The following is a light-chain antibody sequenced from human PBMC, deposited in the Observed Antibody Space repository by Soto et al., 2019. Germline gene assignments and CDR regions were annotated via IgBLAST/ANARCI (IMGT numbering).Light chain of an antibody. CDR2: GAS. Sequence: EIVLTQSPGTLSLCPGERATLSCRASQSVSSSYLAWYQQKPGQAPRLLIYGASSRATGIPDRFSGSGSGTDFTLTISRLEPEDFEVYYCQQYGSSPRTFGQGTKVEIK. CDR3: QQYGSSPRT. V-gene: IGKV3-20*01. CDR1: QSVSSSY. J-gene: IGKJ1*01.